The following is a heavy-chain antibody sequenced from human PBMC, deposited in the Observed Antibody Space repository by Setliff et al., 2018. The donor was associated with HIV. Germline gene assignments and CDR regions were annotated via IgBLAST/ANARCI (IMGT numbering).Heavy chain of an antibody. CDR2: VQYVGPA. V-gene: IGHV4-59*01. CDR3: ARGEPPASRSGLLY. D-gene: IGHD3-22*01. Sequence: LSLTCSVSGDDFNRDFWTWMRQPPGKGLEWIGYVQYVGPANYNPSLQSRPTLSIDTSKNQFSLKLISVTAADTAVYYCARGEPPASRSGLLYWGQGMLVTVSS. J-gene: IGHJ4*02. CDR1: GDDFNRDF.